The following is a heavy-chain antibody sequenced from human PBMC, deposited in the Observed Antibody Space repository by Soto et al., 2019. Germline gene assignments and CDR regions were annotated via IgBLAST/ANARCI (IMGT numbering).Heavy chain of an antibody. CDR2: IYYSGST. CDR3: ARGDVVVPAATPLSAHQLAFGP. D-gene: IGHD2-2*01. J-gene: IGHJ5*02. Sequence: SETLSLTCTVSGGSISSGGYYWSWIRQHPGKGLEWIGYIYYSGSTYYNPSLKSRVTISVDTSKNQFSLKLSSVTAADTAVYYCARGDVVVPAATPLSAHQLAFGPWGQGTLVTVSS. V-gene: IGHV4-31*03. CDR1: GGSISSGGYY.